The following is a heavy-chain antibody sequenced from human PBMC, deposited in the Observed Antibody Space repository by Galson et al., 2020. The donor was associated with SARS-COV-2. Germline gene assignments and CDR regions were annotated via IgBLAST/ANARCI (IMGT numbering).Heavy chain of an antibody. CDR3: AMGGSGYPLDI. Sequence: SETLSLTCAVSGGATRGHYWSWIRQPPGKGLEWIGYIYYNGVTNYSPSFRSRVAISVDTSEAAFSLRMTSLTVADTAFYFFAMGGSGYPLDIWGQGILVTVS. J-gene: IGHJ3*02. CDR2: IYYNGVT. D-gene: IGHD3-22*01. V-gene: IGHV4-59*11. CDR1: GGATRGHY.